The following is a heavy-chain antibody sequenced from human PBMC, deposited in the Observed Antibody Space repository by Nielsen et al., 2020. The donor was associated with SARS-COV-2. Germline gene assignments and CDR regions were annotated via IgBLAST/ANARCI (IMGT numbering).Heavy chain of an antibody. J-gene: IGHJ3*02. CDR3: AREWFGGDYAFDI. Sequence: SETLSLTCTVSGGSISSGDYYWSWIRQPPGKGLEWIGYIYYSGSTYYNPSLKSRVTISVDTSKNQFSLKLSSVTAADTAVYYCAREWFGGDYAFDIWGQGTMVTVSS. CDR1: GGSISSGDYY. D-gene: IGHD3-10*01. V-gene: IGHV4-30-4*01. CDR2: IYYSGST.